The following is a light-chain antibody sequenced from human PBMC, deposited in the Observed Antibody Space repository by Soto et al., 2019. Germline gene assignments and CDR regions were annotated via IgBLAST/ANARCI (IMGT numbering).Light chain of an antibody. Sequence: DIQMTQSPFTLSASVGDRVTITCRASQSISMSLAWHQQKPGKAPKPLLYKGSTLESGAPSRFSGSGSGTEFTLTSSSLEPDDFATYYCQQYRYFPWTFGQGTKVEIK. CDR1: QSISMS. V-gene: IGKV1-5*03. J-gene: IGKJ1*01. CDR2: KGS. CDR3: QQYRYFPWT.